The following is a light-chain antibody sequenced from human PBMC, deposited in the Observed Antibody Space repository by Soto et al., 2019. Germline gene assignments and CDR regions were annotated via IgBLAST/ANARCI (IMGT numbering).Light chain of an antibody. CDR2: DAS. J-gene: IGKJ4*01. CDR1: QSVGMNY. Sequence: IVLTQSPGTLSLSPGESATLSCRASQSVGMNYLAWFQHKPDQAPRLLIYDASNRATGVPDRFSGSGSGTDFTLSVTRLEPEDFAVYYCHQYAVSPLTFGGGTTVEIK. V-gene: IGKV3-20*01. CDR3: HQYAVSPLT.